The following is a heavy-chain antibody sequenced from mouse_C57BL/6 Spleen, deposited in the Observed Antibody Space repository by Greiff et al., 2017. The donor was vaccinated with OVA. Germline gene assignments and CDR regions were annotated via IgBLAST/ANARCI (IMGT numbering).Heavy chain of an antibody. CDR1: GFSLTGYG. CDR3: ARKGSRDYARDY. J-gene: IGHJ4*01. Sequence: QVQLQQSGPGLVQPSQSLSITCTVSGFSLTGYGVHWVRQSPGKGLEWLGVILSGGSTDYNAAFISRLSISKDNSKRQVSFKMNRLQADDTAIYDCARKGSRDYARDYWGQGTSVTVSA. D-gene: IGHD1-1*01. CDR2: ILSGGST. V-gene: IGHV2-2*01.